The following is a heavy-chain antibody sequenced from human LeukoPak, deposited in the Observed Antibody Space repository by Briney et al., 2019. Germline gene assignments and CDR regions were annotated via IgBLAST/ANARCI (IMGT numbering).Heavy chain of an antibody. D-gene: IGHD6-13*01. CDR3: ARVLTYSSTYYMDV. V-gene: IGHV4-31*03. CDR1: GGSISSGGYY. Sequence: SETLSLTCTVSGGSISSGGYYWSWIRQHPGKGLEWIGYMYHSGSTYYNPSLKSRVTISGDTSKNQFSLKLSSVTAADTAVYYCARVLTYSSTYYMDVWGKGTTVTVSS. J-gene: IGHJ6*03. CDR2: MYHSGST.